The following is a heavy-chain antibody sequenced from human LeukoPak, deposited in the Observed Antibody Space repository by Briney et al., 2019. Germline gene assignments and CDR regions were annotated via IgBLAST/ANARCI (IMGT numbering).Heavy chain of an antibody. CDR2: IGGSGGST. J-gene: IGHJ4*02. D-gene: IGHD6-13*01. CDR1: GFTFSSYS. Sequence: GGSLRLSCAASGFTFSSYSMNWVRQAPGKGLEWVSAIGGSGGSTYYADSVKGRFTISRDNSKNTLYLQMNSLRAEDTAVYYCAKDGIAAAVGDDYWGQGTLVTVSS. V-gene: IGHV3-23*01. CDR3: AKDGIAAAVGDDY.